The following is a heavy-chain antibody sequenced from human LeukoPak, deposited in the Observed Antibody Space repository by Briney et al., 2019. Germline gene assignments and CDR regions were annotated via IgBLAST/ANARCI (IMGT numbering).Heavy chain of an antibody. D-gene: IGHD1-26*01. CDR1: GFTVSDNY. J-gene: IGHJ3*02. CDR2: IYNTGAT. Sequence: PGGSLRLSCAASGFTVSDNYMTWVRRAPGKGLEWVSSIYNTGATRYAESVKGRFTISRDNSKNTLFLQMNSLRAEDMAVYYCARIEWERLGRAFDIWGQGTMVTVSS. V-gene: IGHV3-53*01. CDR3: ARIEWERLGRAFDI.